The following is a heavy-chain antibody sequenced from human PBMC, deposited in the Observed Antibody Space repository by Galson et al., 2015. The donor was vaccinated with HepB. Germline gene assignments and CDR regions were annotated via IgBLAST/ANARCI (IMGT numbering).Heavy chain of an antibody. CDR2: IIPIFGTA. V-gene: IGHV1-69*13. Sequence: SVKVSCKASGGTFSSYAISWVRQAPGQGLGWMGGIIPIFGTANYAQKFQGRVTITADESTSTAYMELSSLRSEDTAVYYCARVEAAVAGTSYWYFDLWGRGTLVTVSS. J-gene: IGHJ2*01. CDR1: GGTFSSYA. D-gene: IGHD6-19*01. CDR3: ARVEAAVAGTSYWYFDL.